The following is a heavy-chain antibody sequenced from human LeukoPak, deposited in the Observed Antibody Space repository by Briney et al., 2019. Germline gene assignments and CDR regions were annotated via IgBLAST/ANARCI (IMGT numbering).Heavy chain of an antibody. V-gene: IGHV1-18*01. D-gene: IGHD3-10*01. CDR2: ISAYNGNT. CDR3: ARDSYGSAYGMDV. CDR1: GYTFTSYG. Sequence: ASVKVSCKASGYTFTSYGISWVRQAPGQGLEWMGWISAYNGNTNYAQKLQGRVTMTTDTSTSTAYVELRSLRSDDTAVYYCARDSYGSAYGMDVWGQGTTVTVSS. J-gene: IGHJ6*02.